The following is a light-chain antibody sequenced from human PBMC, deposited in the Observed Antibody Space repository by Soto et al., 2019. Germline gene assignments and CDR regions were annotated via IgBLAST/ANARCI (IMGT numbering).Light chain of an antibody. J-gene: IGKJ1*01. CDR3: QQSYSTPWT. CDR1: QSFSTY. CDR2: AAS. Sequence: DIQMTQSPSSLSASVGDRVTITCRASQSFSTYLNWYQQKPGKAPRPLIYAASNLQSGVPSRFSGSGSGTDFILTISNLQPEDFATCYCQQSYSTPWTFGQGTKVEIK. V-gene: IGKV1-39*01.